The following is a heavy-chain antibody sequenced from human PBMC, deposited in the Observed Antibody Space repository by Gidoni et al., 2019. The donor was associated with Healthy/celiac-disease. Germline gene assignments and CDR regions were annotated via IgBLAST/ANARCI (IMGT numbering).Heavy chain of an antibody. CDR3: VKDGGGSGWDHFDY. J-gene: IGHJ4*02. Sequence: QVQLVESGGGVVQPGRSLRLSCAASGFTFSRYGMHWVRPAPGKGLEWVALISYDGNNKYYGDSVKGRFTISRDNSKNTLYLQMNSLRAEDTAVYYCVKDGGGSGWDHFDYWGQGTLVTVSS. V-gene: IGHV3-30*18. CDR1: GFTFSRYG. CDR2: ISYDGNNK. D-gene: IGHD6-19*01.